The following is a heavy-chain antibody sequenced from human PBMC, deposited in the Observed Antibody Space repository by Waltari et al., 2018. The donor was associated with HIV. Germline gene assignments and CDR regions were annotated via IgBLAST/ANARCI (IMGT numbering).Heavy chain of an antibody. J-gene: IGHJ4*02. D-gene: IGHD3-9*01. V-gene: IGHV1-3*01. CDR1: GYSFTDYA. CDR3: ARELFFLGYFDFAGGGMGDS. CDR2: INAANGNT. Sequence: QVHLVQSGAEVKKPGASVKVSCQASGYSFTDYAMHWVRQAPGQRLEWMGWINAANGNTKYSQKFQGRVTITGDTPASTVHLELSSLRSEDTAVYYCARELFFLGYFDFAGGGMGDSWGQGTLVTVSS.